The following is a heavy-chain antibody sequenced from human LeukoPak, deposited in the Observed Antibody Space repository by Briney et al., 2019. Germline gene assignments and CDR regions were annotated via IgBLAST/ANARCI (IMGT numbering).Heavy chain of an antibody. D-gene: IGHD6-19*01. CDR1: GGTFSSYA. V-gene: IGHV3-30-3*01. CDR3: ARDPHWLVRVAFDI. Sequence: SCKASGGTFSSYAMHWVRQAPGKGLEWVAVISYDGSNKYYADSVKGRFTISRDNSKNTLYLQMNSLRAEDTAVYYCARDPHWLVRVAFDIWGQGTMVTVSS. CDR2: ISYDGSNK. J-gene: IGHJ3*02.